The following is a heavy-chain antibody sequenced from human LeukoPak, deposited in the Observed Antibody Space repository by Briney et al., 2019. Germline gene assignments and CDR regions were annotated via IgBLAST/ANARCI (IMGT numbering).Heavy chain of an antibody. CDR2: ISAYNGNT. CDR1: GYTFTSYG. D-gene: IGHD1-26*01. Sequence: ASVKVSCKASGYTFTSYGISWVRQAPGQGLEWMGWISAYNGNTNYAQKLQGRVTMTTNTSTSTAYVELRSLRSDDTAVYYCARDVAIVGTRLLDFWGQGTLDTVSS. CDR3: ARDVAIVGTRLLDF. J-gene: IGHJ4*02. V-gene: IGHV1-18*01.